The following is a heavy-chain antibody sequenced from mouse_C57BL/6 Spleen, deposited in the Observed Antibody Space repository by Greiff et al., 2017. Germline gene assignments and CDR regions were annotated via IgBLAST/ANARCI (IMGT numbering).Heavy chain of an antibody. CDR3: AREEGLRRGDYYAMDY. CDR1: GYTFTSYW. J-gene: IGHJ4*01. CDR2: IEPSDSYT. D-gene: IGHD2-12*01. V-gene: IGHV1-69*01. Sequence: QVQLQQPGAELVMPGASVKLSCKASGYTFTSYWMHWVKQRPGQGLEWIGEIEPSDSYTNYNQKFKGKSTLTVDKSSSTAYMQLSSLTSEDSAVYYCAREEGLRRGDYYAMDYWGQGTSVTVSS.